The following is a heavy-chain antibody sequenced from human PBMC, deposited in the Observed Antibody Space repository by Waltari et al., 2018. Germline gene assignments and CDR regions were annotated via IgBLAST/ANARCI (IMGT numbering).Heavy chain of an antibody. D-gene: IGHD1-1*01. CDR3: VREDGTRAFFYMDV. J-gene: IGHJ6*03. V-gene: IGHV3-66*02. Sequence: QLVESGGGLVQPGGYLRLSCAGSGFTVSSSYMSWVRRAPGKGLGWVSIRYRGGGTNYADSVKGRFTISRDNSKNTLYLQMSSLRPEDTAVYYCVREDGTRAFFYMDVWGKGTTVTVSS. CDR1: GFTVSSSY. CDR2: RYRGGGT.